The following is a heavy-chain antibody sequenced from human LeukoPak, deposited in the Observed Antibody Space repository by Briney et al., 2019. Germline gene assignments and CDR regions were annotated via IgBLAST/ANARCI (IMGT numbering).Heavy chain of an antibody. CDR3: ARDQMGFDP. V-gene: IGHV6-1*01. CDR2: TYYRSNWYN. D-gene: IGHD5-24*01. Sequence: SPTLSLTCAISGDSVSSNTAAWNWIRQSPSRGLEWLGSTYYRSNWYNDYAVSVNSRKTINPDTSKNQFSLQLNSVTPEDTAVYYCARDQMGFDPWGQGILVTGSS. J-gene: IGHJ5*02. CDR1: GDSVSSNTAA.